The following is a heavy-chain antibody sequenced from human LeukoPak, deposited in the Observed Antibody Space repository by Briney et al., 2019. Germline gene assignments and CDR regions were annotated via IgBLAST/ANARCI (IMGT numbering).Heavy chain of an antibody. CDR3: ARVWGQGSSGYYPF. J-gene: IGHJ4*02. V-gene: IGHV1-69*13. D-gene: IGHD3-22*01. CDR1: GYTFTSFY. Sequence: VASVKVSCKASGYTFTSFYMHWVRQAPGQGLDWMGGIIPLFGTAHYAQKFQGRVTITADESTSTAYIELRSLRSEDTAVYYCARVWGQGSSGYYPFWGQGTLVTVSS. CDR2: IIPLFGTA.